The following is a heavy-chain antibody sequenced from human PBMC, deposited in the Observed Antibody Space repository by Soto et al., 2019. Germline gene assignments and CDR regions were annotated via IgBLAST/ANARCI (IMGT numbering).Heavy chain of an antibody. CDR1: GGSISSSSYY. V-gene: IGHV4-39*01. J-gene: IGHJ4*02. D-gene: IGHD4-17*01. Sequence: PSETLSLPCTVSGGSISSSSYYWGWIRQPPGKGLEWIGSIYYSGSTYYNPSLKSRVTISVDTSKNQFSLKLSSVTAADTAVYYCARSMTTVVTLDYWGQGTLVTVSS. CDR2: IYYSGST. CDR3: ARSMTTVVTLDY.